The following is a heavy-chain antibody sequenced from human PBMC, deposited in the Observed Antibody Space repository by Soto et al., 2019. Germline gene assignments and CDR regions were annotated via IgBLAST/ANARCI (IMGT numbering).Heavy chain of an antibody. CDR3: NKGGYDLVYYCGLDV. J-gene: IGHJ6*02. CDR2: ISSDGDTI. D-gene: IGHD5-12*01. CDR1: GFTFHEYA. V-gene: IGHV3-9*01. Sequence: EVQLIESGGGWVQPGTSLRVSCAASGFTFHEYAMHWVRQAPGKGLEWVSGISSDGDTIAYADSVQGRFTVFRDNAKNSLYLQMNSLRAEDTALYYCNKGGYDLVYYCGLDVWGQGTTVTVSS.